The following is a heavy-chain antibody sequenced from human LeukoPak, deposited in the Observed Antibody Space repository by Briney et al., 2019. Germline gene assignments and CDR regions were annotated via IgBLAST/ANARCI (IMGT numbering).Heavy chain of an antibody. Sequence: GESLKISCKGSGYSFTSYWIGWVRQMPGKGLEWMGIIYPGDSDTRYSPSFQGQVTISADKSISTAYLQWSSLKASDTAMYYCARHPITRYNDSSGYSAGGPDYWGQGTLVTVSS. CDR2: IYPGDSDT. D-gene: IGHD3-22*01. CDR3: ARHPITRYNDSSGYSAGGPDY. V-gene: IGHV5-51*01. J-gene: IGHJ4*02. CDR1: GYSFTSYW.